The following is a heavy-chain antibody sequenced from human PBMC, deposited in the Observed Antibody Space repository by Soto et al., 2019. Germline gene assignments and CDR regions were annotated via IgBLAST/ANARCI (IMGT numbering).Heavy chain of an antibody. Sequence: QVQLVESGGGVVQPGRSLRLSCAATGFTFSSYGMHWVRQAPGKGLEWVAVISAAGRTTYYADSVKGRFTISRDNSKYTLELQMNSLRAEDTGVYYCAKEGSTWKLAFAIWGQGTMVTVSS. D-gene: IGHD6-13*01. J-gene: IGHJ3*02. CDR3: AKEGSTWKLAFAI. CDR2: ISAAGRTT. CDR1: GFTFSSYG. V-gene: IGHV3-30*18.